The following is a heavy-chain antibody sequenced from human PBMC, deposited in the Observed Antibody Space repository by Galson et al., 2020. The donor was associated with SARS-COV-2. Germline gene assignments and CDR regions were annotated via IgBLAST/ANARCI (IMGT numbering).Heavy chain of an antibody. V-gene: IGHV3-30*09. D-gene: IGHD3-3*01. Sequence: QLGESLKISCAASGFPFSRNAMHWVRQAPGKGLEWVSVISDDGKKRYYAESVRGRFAISRDNSGNTLYLQMNSLRPDDTAIYYCATERYDNSRGLESWGQGTLVTVSS. CDR1: GFPFSRNA. CDR3: ATERYDNSRGLES. J-gene: IGHJ4*02. CDR2: ISDDGKKR.